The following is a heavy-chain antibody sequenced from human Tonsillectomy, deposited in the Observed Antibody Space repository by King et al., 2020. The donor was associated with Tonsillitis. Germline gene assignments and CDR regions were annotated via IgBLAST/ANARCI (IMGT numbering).Heavy chain of an antibody. CDR2: IRFDGSDR. J-gene: IGHJ4*02. Sequence: VQLVESGGGVVQPGMSLRLSCAASGFTFSSSGMHWVRQAPGKGLEWVAFIRFDGSDRHFADSVKGRFAISRDNSKNTLSLQMNSLRTDDTAIYYCAKGDDGPLFVLIYWGQGPLVTVSS. CDR1: GFTFSSSG. CDR3: AKGDDGPLFVLIY. D-gene: IGHD5-24*01. V-gene: IGHV3-30*02.